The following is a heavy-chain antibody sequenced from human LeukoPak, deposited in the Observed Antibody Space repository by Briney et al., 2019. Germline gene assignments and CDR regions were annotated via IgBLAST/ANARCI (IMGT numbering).Heavy chain of an antibody. CDR2: ISPNSGGT. CDR3: PTHPWGSGNTWYFDL. V-gene: IGHV1-2*02. CDR1: GYTFTAYY. J-gene: IGHJ2*01. Sequence: ASVKVSCKASGYTFTAYYIHWVRQAPGQGLEWMGWISPNSGGTDYAQKFQGRVTMTRDTSITTTYVELRSLTSDDTPVYSCPTHPWGSGNTWYFDLCGRGTLVTVSS. D-gene: IGHD7-27*01.